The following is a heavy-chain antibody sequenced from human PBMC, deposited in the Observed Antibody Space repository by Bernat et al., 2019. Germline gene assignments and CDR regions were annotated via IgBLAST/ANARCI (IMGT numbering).Heavy chain of an antibody. Sequence: EVQLLESGGGLVKPGGSLRLSCAASGFTFSNAWMSWVRQAPGKGLEWVGRIKSKTDGGTTDYAAPVKGRFTISRDDSKNTLYLQMNSLKTEDTDVYYCTREGGGGSGYYYFDYWGQGTLVTVSS. V-gene: IGHV3-15*01. CDR1: GFTFSNAW. CDR2: IKSKTDGGTT. J-gene: IGHJ4*02. D-gene: IGHD3-22*01. CDR3: TREGGGGSGYYYFDY.